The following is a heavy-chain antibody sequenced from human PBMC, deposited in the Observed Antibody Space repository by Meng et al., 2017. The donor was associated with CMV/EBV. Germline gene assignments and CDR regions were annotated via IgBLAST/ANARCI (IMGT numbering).Heavy chain of an antibody. Sequence: LQLQESGPGLVKPSEPLSLTCTVSGGSISRSSYYWGWIRQPPGKGLEWIGSIYYSGSTYYNPSLKSRVTISVDTSKNQFSLKLSSVTAADTAVYYCARGVVTMIVVYDPWGQGTLVTVSS. CDR2: IYYSGST. J-gene: IGHJ5*02. CDR3: ARGVVTMIVVYDP. CDR1: GGSISRSSYY. V-gene: IGHV4-39*07. D-gene: IGHD3-22*01.